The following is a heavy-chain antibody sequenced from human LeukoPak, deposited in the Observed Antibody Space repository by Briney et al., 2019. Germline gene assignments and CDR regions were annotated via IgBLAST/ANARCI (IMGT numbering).Heavy chain of an antibody. Sequence: GGSLRLSCAASGFTFSSYSMNWVRQAPGKGLEWVPSISSSSSYIYYADSVKGRFTISRDNAKNSLYLQMNSLRAEDTAVYYCARTVPAAMLGWFDPWGQGTLVTVSS. D-gene: IGHD2-2*01. CDR1: GFTFSSYS. CDR3: ARTVPAAMLGWFDP. J-gene: IGHJ5*02. CDR2: ISSSSSYI. V-gene: IGHV3-21*01.